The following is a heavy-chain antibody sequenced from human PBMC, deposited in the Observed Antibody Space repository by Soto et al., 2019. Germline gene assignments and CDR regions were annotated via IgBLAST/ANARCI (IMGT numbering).Heavy chain of an antibody. CDR2: IKQDGSEK. CDR1: GFTFSSYW. J-gene: IGHJ6*03. Sequence: GSLRLSCAASGFTFSSYWMSWVRQAPGKGLEWVANIKQDGSEKYYVDSVKGRFTIPRDNAKNSLYLQMNSLRAEDTAVYYCARGAYGSGSYSYYYYYMDVWGKGTTVTVSS. D-gene: IGHD3-10*01. CDR3: ARGAYGSGSYSYYYYYMDV. V-gene: IGHV3-7*04.